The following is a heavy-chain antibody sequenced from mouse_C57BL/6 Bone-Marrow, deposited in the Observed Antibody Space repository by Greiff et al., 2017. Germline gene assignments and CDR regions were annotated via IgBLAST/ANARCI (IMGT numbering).Heavy chain of an antibody. V-gene: IGHV3-6*01. J-gene: IGHJ4*01. D-gene: IGHD1-1*01. CDR2: ISYDGSN. CDR3: ARMATVRGDY. CDR1: GYSITSGYY. Sequence: DVKLVESGPGLVKPSQSLSLTCSVTGYSITSGYYWNWIRQFPGNKLEWMGYISYDGSNNYNPSLRNRISITRDTSKNQFFLKLNSVTTEDTATYYCARMATVRGDYWGQGTSVTVSS.